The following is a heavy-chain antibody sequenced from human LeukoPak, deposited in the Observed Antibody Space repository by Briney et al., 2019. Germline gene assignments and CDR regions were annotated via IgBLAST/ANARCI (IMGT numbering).Heavy chain of an antibody. CDR3: ARGSSSWHRSPYYYGMDV. D-gene: IGHD6-13*01. J-gene: IGHJ6*02. CDR1: GGTFSSYA. CDR2: IIPIFGTA. Sequence: ASVKVSCKASGGTFSSYAISWVRQAPGQGLEWMGGIIPIFGTANYAQKFQGRVTITADESTSTAYMELSSLRSEDTAVYYCARGSSSWHRSPYYYGMDVWGQGTTVTVSS. V-gene: IGHV1-69*13.